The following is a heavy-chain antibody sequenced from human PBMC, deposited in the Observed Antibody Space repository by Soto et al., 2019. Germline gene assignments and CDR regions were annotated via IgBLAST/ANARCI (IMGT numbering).Heavy chain of an antibody. J-gene: IGHJ5*02. Sequence: PSETLSLTCTVSGGSISSGGYYWSWIRQHPGKGLEWIGYIYYSGSTYYNPSLKSRVTISVDTSKNQFSLKLSSVTAADTAVYYCASSRAVAGEGPENWFDPWGQGTLVTVSS. CDR3: ASSRAVAGEGPENWFDP. V-gene: IGHV4-31*03. CDR2: IYYSGST. D-gene: IGHD6-19*01. CDR1: GGSISSGGYY.